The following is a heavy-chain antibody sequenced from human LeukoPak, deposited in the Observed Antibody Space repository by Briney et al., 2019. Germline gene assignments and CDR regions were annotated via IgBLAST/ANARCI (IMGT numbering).Heavy chain of an antibody. CDR2: ISAYNGNT. J-gene: IGHJ4*02. CDR3: ARVRSPPRAMIVVVIDY. Sequence: ASVKVSCKASGYTFTGYYMHWVRQAPGQGLEWMGWISAYNGNTNYAQKLQGRVTMTTDTSTSTAYMELRSLRSDDTAVYYCARVRSPPRAMIVVVIDYWGQGTLVTVSS. D-gene: IGHD3-22*01. CDR1: GYTFTGYY. V-gene: IGHV1-18*04.